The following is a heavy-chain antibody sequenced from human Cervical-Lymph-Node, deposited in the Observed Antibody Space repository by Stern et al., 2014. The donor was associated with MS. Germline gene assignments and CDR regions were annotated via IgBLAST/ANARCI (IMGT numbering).Heavy chain of an antibody. Sequence: VQLVESGAEVRKPGASVKVSCKTSGYTFTSYDINWVRQAPGQGLEWMGYINPNTSDTGYAQKFQGRVAITRKNSIGAAYMELSSLRSEDTAVYFCARGYGEYYYGMDVWGQGTTVTVPS. CDR2: INPNTSDT. CDR3: ARGYGEYYYGMDV. J-gene: IGHJ6*02. D-gene: IGHD4-17*01. CDR1: GYTFTSYD. V-gene: IGHV1-8*01.